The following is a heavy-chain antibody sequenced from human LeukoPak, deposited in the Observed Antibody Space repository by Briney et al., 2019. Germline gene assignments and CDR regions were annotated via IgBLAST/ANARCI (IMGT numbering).Heavy chain of an antibody. J-gene: IGHJ5*02. D-gene: IGHD6-19*01. CDR3: ARLGWSQNDP. V-gene: IGHV3-48*04. CDR1: GFVFKSYS. Sequence: PGGSLRLSCTASGFVFKSYSFNWVRQAPGQGLEWIAFISTSGNTSYADSVRGRFSISRDDARGSVFLQMDRLRVDDTSTYFCARLGWSQNDPWGPGALVTVSA. CDR2: ISTSGNT.